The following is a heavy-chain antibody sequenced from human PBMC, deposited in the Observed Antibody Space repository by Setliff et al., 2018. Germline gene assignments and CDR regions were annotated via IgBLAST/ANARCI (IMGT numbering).Heavy chain of an antibody. V-gene: IGHV4-34*01. CDR3: ARQTADTFHYYYMDV. CDR2: INHRGTT. D-gene: IGHD6-19*01. Sequence: SETLSLTCAVYGGSFSGYYWNWIRQAPGKGLEWIGEINHRGTTSYNPSLESRITISVDTSKNQFSLSLSSVTAADTAVYYCARQTADTFHYYYMDVWGKGTTVTVSS. J-gene: IGHJ6*03. CDR1: GGSFSGYY.